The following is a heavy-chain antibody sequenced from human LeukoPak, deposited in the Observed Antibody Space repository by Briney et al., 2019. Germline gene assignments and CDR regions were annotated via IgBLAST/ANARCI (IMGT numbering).Heavy chain of an antibody. V-gene: IGHV1-2*06. J-gene: IGHJ4*02. CDR3: ARDRGYGSGDY. CDR1: GYTFTGYY. Sequence: ASVKVSCKASGYTFTGYYMHWVRQAPGQGLEWMGRINATSGGTNYAQKFQGRVTMTRDTSISTAYMELSRLRSDDTAVYYCARDRGYGSGDYWGQGTLVTVSS. D-gene: IGHD3-10*01. CDR2: INATSGGT.